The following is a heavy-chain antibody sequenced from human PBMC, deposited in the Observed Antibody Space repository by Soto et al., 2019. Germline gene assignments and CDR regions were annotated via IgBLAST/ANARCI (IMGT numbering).Heavy chain of an antibody. J-gene: IGHJ6*03. CDR3: ARDIAVIPISSYYMDV. CDR2: IKQDGSEE. V-gene: IGHV3-7*01. D-gene: IGHD3-16*02. CDR1: GFTFSSYW. Sequence: EVQLVESGGGLVQPGGSLRLSCAASGFTFSSYWMSWVRQAPGKGLEWVANIKQDGSEEYYVDSVKGRFTISRDNAKNSLYLQMNSLRAEDTAVYYCARDIAVIPISSYYMDVWGKGTTVTVSS.